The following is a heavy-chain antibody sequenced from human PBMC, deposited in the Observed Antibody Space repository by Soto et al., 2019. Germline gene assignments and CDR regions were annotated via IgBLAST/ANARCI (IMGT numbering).Heavy chain of an antibody. CDR3: AKHVDILATIPLYYYYGMDV. D-gene: IGHD5-12*01. J-gene: IGHJ6*02. CDR1: GYTFTSYG. CDR2: ISAYNGNT. Sequence: ASVKVSCKASGYTFTSYGISWVRQAPGQGLEWMGWISAYNGNTNYAQKLQGRVTMTTDTSTSTAYMELRSLRSDDTAVYYCAKHVDILATIPLYYYYGMDVRGQRTKVTVSS. V-gene: IGHV1-18*01.